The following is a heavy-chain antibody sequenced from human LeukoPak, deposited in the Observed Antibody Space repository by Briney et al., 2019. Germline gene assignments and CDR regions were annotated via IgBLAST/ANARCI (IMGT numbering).Heavy chain of an antibody. J-gene: IGHJ4*02. CDR1: GGTFSSYA. D-gene: IGHD2-2*01. V-gene: IGHV1-2*02. CDR2: ISPKSGDT. Sequence: ASVKVSCKASGGTFSSYAISWVRQAPGQGHEWMGWISPKSGDTNYAQNFQGRVTMTRDTSISTAYMELSRLTSDDTAVYYCARGRDKTTSPAIDYWGQGTLVTVSS. CDR3: ARGRDKTTSPAIDY.